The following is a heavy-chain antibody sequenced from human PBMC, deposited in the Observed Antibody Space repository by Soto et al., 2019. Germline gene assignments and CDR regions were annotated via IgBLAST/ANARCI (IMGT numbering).Heavy chain of an antibody. CDR2: INPNSGGT. Sequence: ASVKVSCKASGYTFTGYYMHWVRQAPGQGLEWMGWINPNSGGTNYAQKFQGRVTMTRDTSISTAYMELSRLRSADTAVYSCARDLQALVVVITWAYYYGMDVWGQGTTVTVSS. CDR3: ARDLQALVVVITWAYYYGMDV. V-gene: IGHV1-2*02. CDR1: GYTFTGYY. J-gene: IGHJ6*02. D-gene: IGHD3-22*01.